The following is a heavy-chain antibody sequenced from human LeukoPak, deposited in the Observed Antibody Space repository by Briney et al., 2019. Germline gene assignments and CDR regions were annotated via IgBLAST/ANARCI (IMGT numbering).Heavy chain of an antibody. CDR2: VSPHNGGT. CDR3: VRHYYDYVAFDI. Sequence: ASVKVSCTASGYTFTSYNINWFRQAPGRGFEWLGFVSPHNGGTGYTQNFQGRVTMTRDTSINTAYMELSGLRSEDTAVYYCVRHYYDYVAFDIWGQGTMVIVSS. D-gene: IGHD3-22*01. J-gene: IGHJ3*02. V-gene: IGHV1-8*01. CDR1: GYTFTSYN.